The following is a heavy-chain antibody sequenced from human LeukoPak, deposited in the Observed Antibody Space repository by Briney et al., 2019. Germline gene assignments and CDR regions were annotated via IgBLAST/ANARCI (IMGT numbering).Heavy chain of an antibody. V-gene: IGHV3-23*01. J-gene: IGHJ4*02. CDR3: AKEPGLLWFGELAY. D-gene: IGHD3-10*01. CDR1: GFTFSGYA. Sequence: PGGSLRLSCAASGFTFSGYAMTWVRQAPGKGLEWVSAISGSGGSTYYADSVKGRFTISRDHSKNTLYLQMNSLRAEDTALYYCAKEPGLLWFGELAYWDQGTLVTVSS. CDR2: ISGSGGST.